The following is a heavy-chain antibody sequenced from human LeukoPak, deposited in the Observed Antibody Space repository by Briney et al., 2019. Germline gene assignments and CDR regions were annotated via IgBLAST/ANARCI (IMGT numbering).Heavy chain of an antibody. CDR2: ISYSGT. D-gene: IGHD1-26*01. CDR3: ARRTSNPVGAIDY. V-gene: IGHV4-39*01. J-gene: IGHJ4*02. CDR1: GGSISISNYY. Sequence: PSETLSLTCTVSGGSISISNYYWGWIRQPPGRGLEWIGSISYSGTYYNPSLKSRLTISVDTSKNHFSLNLRSVTAADTAVYYCARRTSNPVGAIDYWGQGTLDTVSS.